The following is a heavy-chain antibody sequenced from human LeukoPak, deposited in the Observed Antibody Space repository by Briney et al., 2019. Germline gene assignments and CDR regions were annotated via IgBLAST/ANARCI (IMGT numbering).Heavy chain of an antibody. CDR3: ARDPGAPAEIAAAGTAFDI. CDR2: ISSNGGST. Sequence: GGSLRLSCAASGFTFSSYAMHWVRQAPGKGLEYVSAISSNGGSTYYANSVKGRFTISRDNSKNTLYLQMGSLRAEDMAVYYCARDPGAPAEIAAAGTAFDIWGQGTMVTVSS. D-gene: IGHD6-13*01. J-gene: IGHJ3*02. V-gene: IGHV3-64*01. CDR1: GFTFSSYA.